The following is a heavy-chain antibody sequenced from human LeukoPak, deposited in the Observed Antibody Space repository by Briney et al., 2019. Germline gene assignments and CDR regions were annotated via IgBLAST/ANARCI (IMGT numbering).Heavy chain of an antibody. D-gene: IGHD2-2*01. J-gene: IGHJ4*02. V-gene: IGHV3-9*01. CDR3: ARAGDIVVVPAAPARFDY. CDR1: GFTFDDYA. Sequence: GGSLRLSCAASGFTFDDYAMHWVRQAPGKGLEWVSGISWNSGSIGYADSVKGRFTISRDNAKNSLYLQMNSLRAEDTAVYYCARAGDIVVVPAAPARFDYWGQGTLVTVSS. CDR2: ISWNSGSI.